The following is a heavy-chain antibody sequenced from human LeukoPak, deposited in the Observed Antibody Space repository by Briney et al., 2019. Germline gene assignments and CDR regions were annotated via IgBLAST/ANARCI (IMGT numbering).Heavy chain of an antibody. D-gene: IGHD6-19*01. CDR1: GGTFSSYA. V-gene: IGHV1-69*04. J-gene: IGHJ5*02. CDR2: IIPILGIA. CDR3: ARAKGSGWWFDP. Sequence: ASVKVSCKASGGTFSSYAISWVRQAPGQGLEWMGRIIPILGIANYAQKFQGRVTITADKSTSTAYMELSSLRSEDTAVYYCARAKGSGWWFDPWGQGTLVTVSS.